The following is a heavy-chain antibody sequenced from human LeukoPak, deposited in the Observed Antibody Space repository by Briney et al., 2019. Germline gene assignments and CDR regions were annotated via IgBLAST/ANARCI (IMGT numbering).Heavy chain of an antibody. J-gene: IGHJ4*02. V-gene: IGHV3-48*02. CDR2: ISSSSSTI. CDR3: ARYGGDGSGSPNLDY. D-gene: IGHD3-10*01. CDR1: GFTFSSYS. Sequence: PGGSLRLSCAASGFTFSSYSMNWVRQAPGKGLEWVSYISSSSSTIYYADSVKGRFTISRDNAKNSLYLQMNSLRDEDTAVYYCARYGGDGSGSPNLDYWGEGTLVTVSS.